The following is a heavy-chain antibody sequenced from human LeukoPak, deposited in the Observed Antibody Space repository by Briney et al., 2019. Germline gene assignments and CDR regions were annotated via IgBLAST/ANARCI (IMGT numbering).Heavy chain of an antibody. CDR2: IYSGGST. Sequence: PGGSLRLSCATSGFTVSSNYMSWVRQAPGKGLEWVSVIYSGGSTYYADSVKGRFTISRDNSKNTLYLQMNSLRAEDTAVYYCARDGGDYVPRFDCWGQGTLVTVSS. D-gene: IGHD4-17*01. J-gene: IGHJ4*02. V-gene: IGHV3-66*01. CDR3: ARDGGDYVPRFDC. CDR1: GFTVSSNY.